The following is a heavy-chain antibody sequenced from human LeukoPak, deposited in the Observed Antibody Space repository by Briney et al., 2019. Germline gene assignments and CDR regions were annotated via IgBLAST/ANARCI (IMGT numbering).Heavy chain of an antibody. CDR2: ISSSSSYI. CDR3: ARVQNDYGDYYFDY. V-gene: IGHV3-21*01. J-gene: IGHJ4*02. D-gene: IGHD4-17*01. Sequence: GGSLRLSCAASGFTFSSYSMNWVRQAPGKGLEWVSSISSSSSYIYYADSVKGRLTISRDNAKNSLYLQMNSLRAEDTAVYYCARVQNDYGDYYFDYWGQGTLVTVSS. CDR1: GFTFSSYS.